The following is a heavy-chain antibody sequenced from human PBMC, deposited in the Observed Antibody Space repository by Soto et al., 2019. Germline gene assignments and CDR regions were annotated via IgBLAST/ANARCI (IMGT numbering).Heavy chain of an antibody. CDR1: GFTFSSYW. J-gene: IGHJ5*01. D-gene: IGHD2-21*02. Sequence: PGGSLRLSCAASGFTFSSYWMSWVRQAPGKGLEWVANIKQDGSEKYYVDSVKGRFTISRDNAKNSLYLQMNSLRAEDTAMYYCAKARCYTTDCYVPDSWGQGTLVTVSS. V-gene: IGHV3-7*03. CDR3: AKARCYTTDCYVPDS. CDR2: IKQDGSEK.